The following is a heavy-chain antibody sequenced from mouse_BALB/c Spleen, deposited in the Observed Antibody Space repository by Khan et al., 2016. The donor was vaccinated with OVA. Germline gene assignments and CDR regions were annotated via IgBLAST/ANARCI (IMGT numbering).Heavy chain of an antibody. V-gene: IGHV5-4*02. Sequence: EVQLVESGGGLVKPGASLKLSCAASGFTFSDYYMYWVRQTPEKRLEWVATISDGGSYTYYPDSVKGRFTISRDNAKNNLYLQMSSLKSEDTAMYYCARGENWSFDYWGQGTTLTVSS. CDR3: ARGENWSFDY. CDR1: GFTFSDYY. J-gene: IGHJ2*01. CDR2: ISDGGSYT. D-gene: IGHD4-1*01.